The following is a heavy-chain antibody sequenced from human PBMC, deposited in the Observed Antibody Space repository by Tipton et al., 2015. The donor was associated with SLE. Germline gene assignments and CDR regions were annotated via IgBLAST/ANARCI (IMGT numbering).Heavy chain of an antibody. D-gene: IGHD3-3*01. CDR1: GFTFTSFA. CDR3: AKNRYGDVLSGYADY. V-gene: IGHV3-23*01. J-gene: IGHJ4*02. CDR2: LSGSTGRT. Sequence: SLRLSCAASGFTFTSFALSWVRQAPGKGLEWVSTLSGSTGRTYYADSVRGRFTISRDNSKNTLFRQMNSLRAEDTAVYYCAKNRYGDVLSGYADYWGQGTLVTVSS.